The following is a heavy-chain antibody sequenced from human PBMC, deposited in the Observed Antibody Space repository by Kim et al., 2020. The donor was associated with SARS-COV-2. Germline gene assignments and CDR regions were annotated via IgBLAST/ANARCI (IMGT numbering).Heavy chain of an antibody. Sequence: ASVKVSCKVSGYTLTELSMHWVRQAPGKGLEWMGGFDPEDGETIYAQKFQGRVTMTEDTSTDTAYMELSSLRSEDTAVYYCATEGRYYGSGSYYIVGPRGWFDPWGQGTLVTVSS. J-gene: IGHJ5*02. CDR3: ATEGRYYGSGSYYIVGPRGWFDP. V-gene: IGHV1-24*01. CDR1: GYTLTELS. CDR2: FDPEDGET. D-gene: IGHD3-10*01.